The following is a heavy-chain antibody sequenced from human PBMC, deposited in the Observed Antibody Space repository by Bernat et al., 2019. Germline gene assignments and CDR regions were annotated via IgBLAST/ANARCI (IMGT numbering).Heavy chain of an antibody. CDR3: ARLCSRCSIDY. D-gene: IGHD6-13*01. J-gene: IGHJ4*02. Sequence: QVQLVESGGGVVQPGRSLRLSCAASGFSFSSYGIHWVRQAPGKGLEWVAVMWYDGSNKYYADSVKGRFTISRDNSKNTVELQMDSLRAEDTAMYYCARLCSRCSIDYRGQGTLVTVSS. CDR1: GFSFSSYG. V-gene: IGHV3-33*01. CDR2: MWYDGSNK.